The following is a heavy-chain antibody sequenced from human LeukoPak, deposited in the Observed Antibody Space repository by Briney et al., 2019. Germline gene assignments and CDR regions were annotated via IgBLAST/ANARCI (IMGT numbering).Heavy chain of an antibody. D-gene: IGHD2-15*01. J-gene: IGHJ4*02. CDR3: ARDSGGSSPFDY. CDR1: EFTFSSYG. V-gene: IGHV3-48*03. CDR2: ISSSGRTI. Sequence: GRSLRLSCAASEFTFSSYGMHWVRQAPGKGLEWVSYISSSGRTIYYADSVKGRFTISRDNARNSLYLQMNSLRAEDTAIYYCARDSGGSSPFDYWGQGTLVTVSS.